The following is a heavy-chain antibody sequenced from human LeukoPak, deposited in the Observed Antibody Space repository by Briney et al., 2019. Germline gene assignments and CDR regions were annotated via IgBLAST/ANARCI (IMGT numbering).Heavy chain of an antibody. J-gene: IGHJ4*02. CDR3: ATILYGDYLDIDY. D-gene: IGHD4-17*01. Sequence: ASVKVSCKASGYTFSSYGITWVRQAPGQGLEWMGWISAYNGNTNYVQKLEGRVTMTTDTSTSTAYMELSSLRSEDTAVYYCATILYGDYLDIDYWGQGTLVTVSS. V-gene: IGHV1-18*01. CDR2: ISAYNGNT. CDR1: GYTFSSYG.